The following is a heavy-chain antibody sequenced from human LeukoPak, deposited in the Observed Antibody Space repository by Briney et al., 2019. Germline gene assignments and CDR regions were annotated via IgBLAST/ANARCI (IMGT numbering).Heavy chain of an antibody. CDR1: GYTFTSYG. Sequence: ASVKVSCKASGYTFTSYGISWVRQAPGQGLEWMGWISAYNGNTNYAQKLQGRVTMTTDTSTSTDYMELRSLRSDDTAVYYCAREAHYDILTGRGWFDPWGQGTLVTVSS. V-gene: IGHV1-18*04. CDR2: ISAYNGNT. J-gene: IGHJ5*02. D-gene: IGHD3-9*01. CDR3: AREAHYDILTGRGWFDP.